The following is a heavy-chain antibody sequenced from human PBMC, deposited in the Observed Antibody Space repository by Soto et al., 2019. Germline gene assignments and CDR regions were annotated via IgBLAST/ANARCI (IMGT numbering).Heavy chain of an antibody. CDR3: ARDLMDGGSSWSDYYYYGMDV. CDR1: GFTFSSYA. CDR2: ISYDGSNK. Sequence: GGSLRLSCAASGFTFSSYAMHWVRQAPGKGLEWVAVISYDGSNKYYADSVKGRFTISRDNSKNTLYLQMNSLRAEDKAVYYCARDLMDGGSSWSDYYYYGMDVWGQGTTVTVSS. J-gene: IGHJ6*02. V-gene: IGHV3-30-3*01. D-gene: IGHD6-13*01.